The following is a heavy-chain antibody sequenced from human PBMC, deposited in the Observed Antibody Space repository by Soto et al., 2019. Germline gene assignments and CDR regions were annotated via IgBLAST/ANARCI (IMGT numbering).Heavy chain of an antibody. CDR1: GGSFSGYY. V-gene: IGHV4-34*01. J-gene: IGHJ1*01. Sequence: SETLSLTCAVYGGSFSGYYWSWIRQPPGKGLEWIGEINHSGSTNYNPSLKSRVTISVDTSKNQFSLKLSSVTAADTAVYYCARGRGRGYCTNGVCYTRYFQHWGQGTLVTVSS. D-gene: IGHD2-8*01. CDR3: ARGRGRGYCTNGVCYTRYFQH. CDR2: INHSGST.